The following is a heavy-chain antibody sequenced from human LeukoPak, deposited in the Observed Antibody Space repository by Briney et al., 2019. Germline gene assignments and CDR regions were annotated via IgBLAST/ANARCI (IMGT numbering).Heavy chain of an antibody. CDR2: LSGRSDSI. CDR1: GFTFTTYG. D-gene: IGHD6-19*01. V-gene: IGHV3-48*01. Sequence: GGSLRLSCAASGFTFTTYGMNWLRQAPGKGLEWVSYLSGRSDSIYYAESVKGRFTISRDNAKNSLYLQMNSLRAEDTAVYYCARQVAGIVSWGQGTLVTVSS. J-gene: IGHJ4*02. CDR3: ARQVAGIVS.